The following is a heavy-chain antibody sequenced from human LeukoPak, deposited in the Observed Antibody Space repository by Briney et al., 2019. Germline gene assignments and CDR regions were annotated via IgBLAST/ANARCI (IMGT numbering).Heavy chain of an antibody. CDR1: GGSISSGDNY. Sequence: PSETLSLTSTVPGGSISSGDNYWSWIRQPPGKGLEWIGYIYYSGSTYYNPSLKSRVTMSVDPPKNRFSLKLSSVTAADTAVYYCARSPRRDYDPTDFDYWGQGTLVTVSS. D-gene: IGHD5-12*01. CDR3: ARSPRRDYDPTDFDY. CDR2: IYYSGST. J-gene: IGHJ4*02. V-gene: IGHV4-30-4*01.